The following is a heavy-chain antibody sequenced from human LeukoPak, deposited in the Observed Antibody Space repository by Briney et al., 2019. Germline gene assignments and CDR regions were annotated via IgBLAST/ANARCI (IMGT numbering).Heavy chain of an antibody. CDR2: IYYSGST. D-gene: IGHD4-11*01. CDR1: GGSISSYY. CDR3: ARHYKSSGTTVFDY. J-gene: IGHJ4*02. Sequence: SETLSLTCTISGGSISSYYWSWIRQPPGKGLEWIGYIYYSGSTNYYPSLKSRVTISVDTSKNQFSLRLSSVTAADTAVYYCARHYKSSGTTVFDYWGQGTLVTVSS. V-gene: IGHV4-59*08.